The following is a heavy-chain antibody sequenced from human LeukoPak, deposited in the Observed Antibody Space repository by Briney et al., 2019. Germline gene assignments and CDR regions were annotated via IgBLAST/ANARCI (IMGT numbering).Heavy chain of an antibody. Sequence: ASVKASCKVSGYTLTELSMHWVRQAPGKGLEWMGGFDPEDGETIYAQKFQGRVTMTEDTSTDTAYVELSSLRSEDTAVYYCATTGFSLGGSYFDYWGQGALVTVSS. CDR2: FDPEDGET. J-gene: IGHJ4*02. D-gene: IGHD1-26*01. V-gene: IGHV1-24*01. CDR1: GYTLTELS. CDR3: ATTGFSLGGSYFDY.